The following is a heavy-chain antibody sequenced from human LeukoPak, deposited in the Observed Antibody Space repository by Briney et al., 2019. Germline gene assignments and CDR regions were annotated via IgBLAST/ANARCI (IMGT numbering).Heavy chain of an antibody. D-gene: IGHD3-16*01. Sequence: SETLSLTCTVSGGSISSSSYYWGWIRQPPGKGLEWIGSIYYSGRTYYTPSLKSRVTISVDTSKNQFSLKLSSVTAADTAVYYCARGSFGRFDPWGQGTLVTVSS. CDR3: ARGSFGRFDP. J-gene: IGHJ5*02. CDR1: GGSISSSSYY. V-gene: IGHV4-39*01. CDR2: IYYSGRT.